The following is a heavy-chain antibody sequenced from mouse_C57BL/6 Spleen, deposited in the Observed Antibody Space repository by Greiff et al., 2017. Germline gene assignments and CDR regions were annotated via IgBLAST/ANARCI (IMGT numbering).Heavy chain of an antibody. CDR1: GYTFTSYW. J-gene: IGHJ4*01. CDR2: IHPNSGST. V-gene: IGHV1-64*01. CDR3: ARDSLLGYAMDY. Sequence: QVQLKQPGAELVKPGASVKLSCKASGYTFTSYWMHWVKQRPGQGLEWIGMIHPNSGSTNYNEKFKSKATLTVDKSSSTAYMQLSSLTSEDSAVYYCARDSLLGYAMDYWGQGTSVTVSS. D-gene: IGHD2-1*01.